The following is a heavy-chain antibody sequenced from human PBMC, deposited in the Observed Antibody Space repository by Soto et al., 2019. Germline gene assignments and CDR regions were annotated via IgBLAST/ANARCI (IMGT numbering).Heavy chain of an antibody. D-gene: IGHD3-16*01. CDR2: ISPYTGNT. CDR3: VMVDNYVTPTPQDV. Sequence: QVQLVQSGDEVKKPGASVKVSCKASGYIFVNYGIAWVRQAPGQGLEWMGWISPYTGNTHSATKIQGWITMTTDTSTSTAYMGLGSLTSADTAVYYCVMVDNYVTPTPQDVWGQGTTVTVSS. V-gene: IGHV1-18*01. J-gene: IGHJ6*02. CDR1: GYIFVNYG.